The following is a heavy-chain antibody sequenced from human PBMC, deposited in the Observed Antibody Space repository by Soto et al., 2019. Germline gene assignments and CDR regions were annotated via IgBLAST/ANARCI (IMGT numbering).Heavy chain of an antibody. Sequence: PSETLSLTCVVSGYSIRIGDSWNCVRQSPEMGLQWIGTIFHNGNSSYDPSLKSRITISVDTSRNEFSLNLRFVTAADTAIYYCARSEAIFPSPGGMDVWGQGTTVTVSS. J-gene: IGHJ6*02. D-gene: IGHD3-3*01. CDR2: IFHNGNS. CDR3: ARSEAIFPSPGGMDV. V-gene: IGHV4-38-2*01. CDR1: GYSIRIGDS.